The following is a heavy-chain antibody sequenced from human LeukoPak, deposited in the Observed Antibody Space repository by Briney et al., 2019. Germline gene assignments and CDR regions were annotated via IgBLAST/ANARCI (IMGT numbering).Heavy chain of an antibody. V-gene: IGHV3-7*05. J-gene: IGHJ5*02. D-gene: IGHD5-24*01. Sequence: PGGSLRLSCAASGFTFSNYWMIWVRQAPGKGLEWVGNIKQDGSEKRYADSVRGRFSIPRDNAQTSLYLQMNSLRAEDTAVYYCARASDPWLQLTWGPGTVVTVSS. CDR2: IKQDGSEK. CDR3: ARASDPWLQLT. CDR1: GFTFSNYW.